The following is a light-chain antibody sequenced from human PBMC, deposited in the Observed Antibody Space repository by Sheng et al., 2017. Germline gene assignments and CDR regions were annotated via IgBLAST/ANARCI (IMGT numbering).Light chain of an antibody. CDR2: EDN. V-gene: IGLV6-57*01. Sequence: NFLLTQPHSVSESPGKTVTISCTRSSGTIASNYVQWYQQRPGSSPTTVIYEDNQRHSGVPDRFSGSMDSSSNSASLTISGLKTEDEADYYCQSYDSSSWVFGGGTKLTVL. CDR1: SGTIASNY. J-gene: IGLJ3*02. CDR3: QSYDSSSWV.